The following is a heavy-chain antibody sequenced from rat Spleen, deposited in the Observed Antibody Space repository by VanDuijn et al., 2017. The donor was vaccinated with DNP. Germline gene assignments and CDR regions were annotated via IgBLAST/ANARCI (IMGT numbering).Heavy chain of an antibody. J-gene: IGHJ2*01. V-gene: IGHV5-20*01. Sequence: EVQLVESGGGLVQPGRSLKLSCAASGFTFSDYYMAWVRQASKKGLEWVATISYDGVGTYYRDSVKGRFTVSRDNAKSTLYLQVDSLRSEDTATYYCTTDFERGYWGQGVLVTVSS. CDR3: TTDFERGY. CDR1: GFTFSDYY. CDR2: ISYDGVGT. D-gene: IGHD1-11*01.